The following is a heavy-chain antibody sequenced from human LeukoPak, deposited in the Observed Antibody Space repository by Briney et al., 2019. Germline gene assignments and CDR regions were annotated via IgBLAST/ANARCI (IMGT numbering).Heavy chain of an antibody. D-gene: IGHD3-10*01. Sequence: PSETLSLTCTVSGFSISSGYYWGWIRPPPGKGLEWIGSIYHSGGTYCNSSLKSRVTISVDTSKNQFSLKLSSVTAADTAVYYCARVGVLDSGSGSNYYYYGMDVWGQGTTVTVSS. V-gene: IGHV4-38-2*02. J-gene: IGHJ6*02. CDR1: GFSISSGYY. CDR3: ARVGVLDSGSGSNYYYYGMDV. CDR2: IYHSGGT.